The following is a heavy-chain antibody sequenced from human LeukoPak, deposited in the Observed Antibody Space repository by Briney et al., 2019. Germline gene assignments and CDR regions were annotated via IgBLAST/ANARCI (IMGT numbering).Heavy chain of an antibody. Sequence: GGSLRLSCAASGFTFSHYTMNWVRQAPGKGLEWVSSITALSSYIYYADSVKGRFTISRDNANNSLYLRMTSLRAEDTAVYYCARVGGTGWYHDDYWGQGTLVTVSS. D-gene: IGHD6-19*01. CDR3: ARVGGTGWYHDDY. J-gene: IGHJ4*02. CDR2: ITALSSYI. CDR1: GFTFSHYT. V-gene: IGHV3-21*01.